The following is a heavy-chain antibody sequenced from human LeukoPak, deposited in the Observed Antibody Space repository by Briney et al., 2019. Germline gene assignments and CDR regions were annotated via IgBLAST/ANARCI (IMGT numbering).Heavy chain of an antibody. CDR3: ARAPDYYGHWYFDL. CDR1: GGSISSHY. CDR2: IYYSGSA. V-gene: IGHV4-59*11. J-gene: IGHJ2*01. D-gene: IGHD3-10*01. Sequence: PSEALSLTCTVSGGSISSHYWSWIRQPPGKGLEWIGYIYYSGSANYNPSLKSRVTISVDTSKNQFSLKLSSVTAADTAVYYCARAPDYYGHWYFDLWGRGTLVTVSS.